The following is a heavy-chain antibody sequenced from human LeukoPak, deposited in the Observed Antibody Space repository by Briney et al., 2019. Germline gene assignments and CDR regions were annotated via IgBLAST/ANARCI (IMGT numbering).Heavy chain of an antibody. CDR2: IYTSGST. CDR1: GGSISSYY. D-gene: IGHD3-22*01. J-gene: IGHJ4*02. Sequence: PSETLSLTCTVSGGSISSYYWSWIRQPAGKGLEWIGRIYTSGSTNYNPSLKSRVTMSVDTSKNQFSLKLSSVTAADTAVYYCAVVRYYYDSSGYYVPEYFDYWGQGTLVTVSS. V-gene: IGHV4-4*07. CDR3: AVVRYYYDSSGYYVPEYFDY.